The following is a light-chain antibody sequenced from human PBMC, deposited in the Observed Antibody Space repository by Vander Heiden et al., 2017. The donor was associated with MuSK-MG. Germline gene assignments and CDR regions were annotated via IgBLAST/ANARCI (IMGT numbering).Light chain of an antibody. V-gene: IGLV2-11*01. J-gene: IGLJ1*01. Sequence: QSALTQPRLGSGSPGQSVTISCTGTSSVFGSFNYVSWYQQHPGKAPKLMIYDVSNRPSGVPDRFSGSKSGNTASLTISGLQGEDEADYYCCSYAGTYTYVFATGTKVTVL. CDR1: SSVFGSFNY. CDR2: DVS. CDR3: CSYAGTYTYV.